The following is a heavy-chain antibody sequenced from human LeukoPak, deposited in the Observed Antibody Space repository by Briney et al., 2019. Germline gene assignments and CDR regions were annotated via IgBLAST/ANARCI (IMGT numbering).Heavy chain of an antibody. J-gene: IGHJ4*02. CDR3: ARYPCSGGSCHFDY. Sequence: PSETLSLTCTVSGGSISSYYWSWIRQPPGKGLEWIGYIYYSGSTNYNPSLKSRVTISVDTFKNQFSLKLSSVTAADTAVYYCARYPCSGGSCHFDYWGQGTLVTVSS. D-gene: IGHD2-15*01. CDR1: GGSISSYY. V-gene: IGHV4-59*01. CDR2: IYYSGST.